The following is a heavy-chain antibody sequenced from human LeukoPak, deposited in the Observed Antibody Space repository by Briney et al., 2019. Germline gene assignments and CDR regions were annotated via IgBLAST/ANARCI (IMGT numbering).Heavy chain of an antibody. D-gene: IGHD3-22*01. CDR2: IYYSGST. CDR1: GGSISSGGYY. CDR3: AREIGEYYYDSSGYYFDY. Sequence: PSETLSLTCTVSGGSISSGGYYRSWIRQHPGKGLEWIGYIYYSGSTYYNPSLKSRVTISVDTSKNQFSLKLSSVTAADTAVYYCAREIGEYYYDSSGYYFDYWGQGTLVTVSS. V-gene: IGHV4-31*03. J-gene: IGHJ4*02.